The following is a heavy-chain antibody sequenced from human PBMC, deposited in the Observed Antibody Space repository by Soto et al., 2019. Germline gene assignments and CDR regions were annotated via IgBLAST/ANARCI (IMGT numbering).Heavy chain of an antibody. D-gene: IGHD2-2*01. CDR2: INHSGST. J-gene: IGHJ4*02. Sequence: PXETLSLTCAVYGGSFSGYYWSWIRQPPGKGLEWIGEINHSGSTNYNPSLKSRVTIAVDTSKNQFSLKLSAVTAADTAVYYCAILRGLPDAQYYFVSWGQGTL. CDR3: AILRGLPDAQYYFVS. V-gene: IGHV4-34*01. CDR1: GGSFSGYY.